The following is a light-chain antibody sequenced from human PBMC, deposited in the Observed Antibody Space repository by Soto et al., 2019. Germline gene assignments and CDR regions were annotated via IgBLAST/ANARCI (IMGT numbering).Light chain of an antibody. V-gene: IGKV1-9*01. J-gene: IGKJ4*01. CDR1: QGISSY. Sequence: DIQLTQSPSFLSASVGDRVTITCRASQGISSYLAWYQQKPGKAPKLLIYAASTLQSGVPSRFSGSGSGTEFTLTISSLQPEYFATYYCQQLNSYPQVTFGGGTKVEIK. CDR3: QQLNSYPQVT. CDR2: AAS.